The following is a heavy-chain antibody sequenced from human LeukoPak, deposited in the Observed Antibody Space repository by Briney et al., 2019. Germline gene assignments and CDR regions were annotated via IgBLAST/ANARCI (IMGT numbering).Heavy chain of an antibody. CDR1: GFTFSSYH. CDR2: ISTSRNYI. V-gene: IGHV3-21*01. CDR3: ARPAEWELLNAFDI. Sequence: PGGSLRLSCVVSGFTFSSYHMNWVRQAPGKGLEWVSSISTSRNYIYYADSVTGRFTISRDNAKNSLFLQMNSLRAEDTAVYYCARPAEWELLNAFDIWGQGTMVTVSS. D-gene: IGHD1-26*01. J-gene: IGHJ3*02.